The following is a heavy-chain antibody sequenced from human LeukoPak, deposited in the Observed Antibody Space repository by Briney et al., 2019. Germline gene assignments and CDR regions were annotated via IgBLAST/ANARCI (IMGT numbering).Heavy chain of an antibody. Sequence: SETLSLTCTVSGGSISSGFYYWGWIRQPPGKGLEWIGGIYYSGSTYYNPSLKSRVTISVDTSKNQVSLKLNSVTAADTAVYYCARGTVGYCNGGSCQGWFDPWGQGTLVTVSS. CDR3: ARGTVGYCNGGSCQGWFDP. D-gene: IGHD2-15*01. CDR2: IYYSGST. J-gene: IGHJ5*02. V-gene: IGHV4-39*07. CDR1: GGSISSGFYY.